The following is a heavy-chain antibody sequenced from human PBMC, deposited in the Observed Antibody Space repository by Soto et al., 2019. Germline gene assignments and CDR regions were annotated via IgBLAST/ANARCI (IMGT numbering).Heavy chain of an antibody. CDR3: ARVDGHTSNWYFAS. Sequence: EVQLLESGGGLAQPGGSLRLSCAASGFTFSSYAMRWVRQAPGKGLEWVSAISRSSDITYYADSVKGRFTISRDNSKNMLYLQMNSLRADDTAVYLCARVDGHTSNWYFASWGQGTLVTVSS. CDR2: ISRSSDIT. V-gene: IGHV3-23*01. CDR1: GFTFSSYA. D-gene: IGHD6-13*01. J-gene: IGHJ4*02.